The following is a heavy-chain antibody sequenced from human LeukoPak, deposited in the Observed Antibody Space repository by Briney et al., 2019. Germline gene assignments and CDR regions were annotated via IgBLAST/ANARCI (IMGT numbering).Heavy chain of an antibody. V-gene: IGHV4-59*01. J-gene: IGHJ4*02. Sequence: SETLSLTCTVSGGSISSYYWSWIRQPPGKGLEWIGYVHHTGSRSYNPSLKSRVTISLDRDKSQFSLKLTSVTAADTAVYYCARERATSGRCRFDFWGQGALVTVSS. CDR3: ARERATSGRCRFDF. CDR1: GGSISSYY. CDR2: VHHTGSR. D-gene: IGHD6-25*01.